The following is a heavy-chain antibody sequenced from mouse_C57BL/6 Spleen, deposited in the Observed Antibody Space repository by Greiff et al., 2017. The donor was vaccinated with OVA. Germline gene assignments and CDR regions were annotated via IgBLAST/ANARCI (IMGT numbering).Heavy chain of an antibody. CDR3: ARSEDYDALDY. CDR1: GYAFSSYW. CDR2: IYPGDGDT. J-gene: IGHJ2*01. Sequence: VQLQQSGAELVKPGASVKISCKASGYAFSSYWMNWVKQRPGKGLEWIGQIYPGDGDTNYNGKFKGKATLTEDKSSSTAYMQLSSLTSEDSAVYFCARSEDYDALDYWGQGTTLTVSS. V-gene: IGHV1-80*01. D-gene: IGHD2-4*01.